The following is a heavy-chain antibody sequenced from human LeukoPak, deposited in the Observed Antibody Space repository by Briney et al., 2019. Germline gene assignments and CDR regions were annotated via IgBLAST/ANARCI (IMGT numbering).Heavy chain of an antibody. V-gene: IGHV3-30*02. CDR3: AKLAVAGTLDFGY. CDR1: GFIFSSYG. CDR2: IRYDGSNK. D-gene: IGHD6-19*01. Sequence: GGSLRLSCAASGFIFSSYGMHWVRQAPGKGLEWVAFIRYDGSNKYYADSVKGRFTISRDNSKNTLYLQMNSLRAEDTAVYYCAKLAVAGTLDFGYWGQGTLVTVSS. J-gene: IGHJ4*02.